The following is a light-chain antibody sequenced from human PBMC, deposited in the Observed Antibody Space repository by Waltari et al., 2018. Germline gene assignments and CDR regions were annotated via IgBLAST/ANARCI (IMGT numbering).Light chain of an antibody. Sequence: EVVMTQYPATLSVSPGGGATLSCRASHGISTNLAWYQQKPGQAPRLLIYTASTRDAGVPARFSGSGSGTEFTLTISSLQSEDSAVYYCQQYNNWPPLTFGGGTKVEI. CDR1: HGISTN. CDR3: QQYNNWPPLT. V-gene: IGKV3-15*01. J-gene: IGKJ4*01. CDR2: TAS.